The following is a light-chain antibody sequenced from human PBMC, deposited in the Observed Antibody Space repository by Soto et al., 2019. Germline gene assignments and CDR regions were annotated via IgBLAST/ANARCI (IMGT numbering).Light chain of an antibody. J-gene: IGKJ4*01. CDR3: QQTNSFPLT. V-gene: IGKV1D-12*01. CDR2: GAS. CDR1: QDIGTW. Sequence: DIQMTQSPSSVSASVGDTVTITCRASQDIGTWLVWYQQKPGTAPKLLIYGASTLQSGVPSRFSGSGSGTDFTLTISSLQPEDFATYYCQQTNSFPLTFGGGTKVDIK.